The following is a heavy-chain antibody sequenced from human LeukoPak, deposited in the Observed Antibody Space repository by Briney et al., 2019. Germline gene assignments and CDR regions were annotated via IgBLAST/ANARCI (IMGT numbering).Heavy chain of an antibody. D-gene: IGHD5-24*01. V-gene: IGHV3-53*01. CDR2: IYSGGTT. Sequence: PGGSLRLSCAASGFTVSNNYMSWVRQAPGKGLEWVGDIYSGGTTNYADSVRGRFSISRDNSKNTLHLQMNSLRADDTAVYYCAREKTGSDGYNHGFDYWGQGALVTVSS. CDR1: GFTVSNNY. J-gene: IGHJ4*02. CDR3: AREKTGSDGYNHGFDY.